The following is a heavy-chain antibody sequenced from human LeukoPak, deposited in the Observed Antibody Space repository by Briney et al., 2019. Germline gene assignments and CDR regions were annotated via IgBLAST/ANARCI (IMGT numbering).Heavy chain of an antibody. CDR3: ARDGEALGYCSGGSCLPDY. CDR2: ISSGGSYI. J-gene: IGHJ4*02. D-gene: IGHD2-15*01. Sequence: GGSLRLSCAASGFTFSSYTMNWVRQAPRKGLEWVSSISSGGSYIYYADSVKGRFTISRDNAKNSLYLLMNSLRAEDTAVYYCARDGEALGYCSGGSCLPDYWGQGTLVTVSS. CDR1: GFTFSSYT. V-gene: IGHV3-21*01.